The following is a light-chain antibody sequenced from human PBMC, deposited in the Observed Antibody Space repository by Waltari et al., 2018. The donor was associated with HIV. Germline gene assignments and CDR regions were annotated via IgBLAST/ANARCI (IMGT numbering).Light chain of an antibody. J-gene: IGKJ5*01. Sequence: DIVMTQSPDSLVVSLGERATIACKSSQSVFHSSNSNNYLAWYQHKPGQSPKLLLYWASTREFGVPDRFSVSGSGTDFTLTINSLQAEDAAVYYCLQYYSTPSFGEGTRLEIK. CDR1: QSVFHSSNSNNY. CDR3: LQYYSTPS. CDR2: WAS. V-gene: IGKV4-1*01.